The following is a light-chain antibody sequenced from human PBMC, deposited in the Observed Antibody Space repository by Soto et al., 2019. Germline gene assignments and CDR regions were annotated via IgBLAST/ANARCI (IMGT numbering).Light chain of an antibody. CDR2: EAT. V-gene: IGLV2-23*01. CDR3: CSYAGTTTV. CDR1: SSDSGTYNF. J-gene: IGLJ2*01. Sequence: QSALTQPASVSGSPGQSITISCTRASSDSGTYNFFAWYQQHPGEAPKLIIYEATQRPSGVSNRFSGSKSGNTASLTISGFQADDEADYYCCSYAGTTTVFGGGTKLTVL.